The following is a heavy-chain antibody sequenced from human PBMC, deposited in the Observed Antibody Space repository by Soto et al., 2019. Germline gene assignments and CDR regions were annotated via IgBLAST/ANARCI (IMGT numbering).Heavy chain of an antibody. CDR2: IDWDDDK. CDR3: ARGYSSGWYLSAAFDI. D-gene: IGHD6-19*01. CDR1: GFSLSTSGMC. Sequence: SGPTLVNPTQTLTLTCTFSGFSLSTSGMCVSWIRQPPGKALEWLARIDWDDDKYYSTSLKTRLTISKDTSKNQVVLTMTNMDPVDTATYYCARGYSSGWYLSAAFDIWGQGTMVTVSS. J-gene: IGHJ3*02. V-gene: IGHV2-70*11.